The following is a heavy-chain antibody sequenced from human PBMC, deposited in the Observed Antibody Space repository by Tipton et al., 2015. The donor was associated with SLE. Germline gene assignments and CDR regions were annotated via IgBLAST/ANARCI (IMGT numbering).Heavy chain of an antibody. D-gene: IGHD2-2*01. Sequence: SLRLSCAASGFTFSSYAMSWVRQAPGKGLEWVSAISGSGGSTYYADSVKGRFTISRDNAKNSLYLQMNSLRAEDTAVYYCARGGYCSSTSCYRGWFDYWGQGTLVTVSS. V-gene: IGHV3-23*01. CDR1: GFTFSSYA. CDR3: ARGGYCSSTSCYRGWFDY. J-gene: IGHJ4*02. CDR2: ISGSGGST.